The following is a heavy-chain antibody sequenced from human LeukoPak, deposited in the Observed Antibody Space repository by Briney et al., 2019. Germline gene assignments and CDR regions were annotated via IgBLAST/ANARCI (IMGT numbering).Heavy chain of an antibody. CDR3: AKPLPTGTTGGFDY. J-gene: IGHJ4*02. CDR2: IGGSGGST. Sequence: GGSLRLSCAASGFTFSSYVMSWVRQAPGKGLGWVSAIGGSGGSTYYADSVKGRFTLSRDNSKNTLYLQMNSLRAEDTAVYYCAKPLPTGTTGGFDYWGQGTLVTVSS. D-gene: IGHD1-7*01. CDR1: GFTFSSYV. V-gene: IGHV3-23*01.